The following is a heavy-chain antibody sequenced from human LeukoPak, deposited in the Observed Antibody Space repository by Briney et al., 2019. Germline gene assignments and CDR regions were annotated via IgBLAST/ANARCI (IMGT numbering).Heavy chain of an antibody. Sequence: ASVKVSCKVSGYTLTELSMHWVRQAPGKGLEWMGGFDPEDGETIYAQKFQGRVTMTEDTSTDTAYMELSCLRSEDTAVYYCATGGAISGSYGYWGQGTLVTVSS. CDR1: GYTLTELS. CDR2: FDPEDGET. J-gene: IGHJ4*02. D-gene: IGHD1-26*01. CDR3: ATGGAISGSYGY. V-gene: IGHV1-24*01.